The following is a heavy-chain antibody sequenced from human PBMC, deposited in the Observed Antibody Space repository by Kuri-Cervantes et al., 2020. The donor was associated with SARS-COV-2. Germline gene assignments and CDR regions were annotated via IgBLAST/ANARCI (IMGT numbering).Heavy chain of an antibody. Sequence: GGSLRLSCAASGFTFSSYAMHWVRQAPGKGLEWVAVISYDGSNKYYADSVKGRFTISRDNSKNTLYLQMISLRAEDTAVYYCARDRPYALGYCSGGSCYEMWFDPWGQGTLVTVSS. CDR1: GFTFSSYA. V-gene: IGHV3-30-3*01. CDR2: ISYDGSNK. CDR3: ARDRPYALGYCSGGSCYEMWFDP. D-gene: IGHD2-15*01. J-gene: IGHJ5*02.